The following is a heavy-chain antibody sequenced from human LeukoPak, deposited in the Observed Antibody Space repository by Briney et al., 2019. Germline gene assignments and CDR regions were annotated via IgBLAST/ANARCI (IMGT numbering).Heavy chain of an antibody. CDR2: ITGTGGST. D-gene: IGHD6-13*01. V-gene: IGHV3-23*01. CDR1: GFTFSSCA. CDR3: AKAAIAAAEQYYFDY. Sequence: GGSLRLSCEASGFTFSSCAMTWVRQAPGKGLEWVSAITGTGGSTYYADSVKGRFTISRDNSKNTLYLQMNSLRAEDTAVYYCAKAAIAAAEQYYFDYWGQGTLVTVSS. J-gene: IGHJ4*02.